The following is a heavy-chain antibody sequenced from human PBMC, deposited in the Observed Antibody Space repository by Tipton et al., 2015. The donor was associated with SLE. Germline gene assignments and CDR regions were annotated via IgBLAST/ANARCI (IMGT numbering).Heavy chain of an antibody. V-gene: IGHV4-34*01. J-gene: IGHJ5*02. Sequence: LRLSCAVYGGSFSGYYWSWLRQSPGKGLEWIGEINHSGSTNYNPSLKSRVTISVDRSNNQFSRNLSSGTAADTAVYYCARERIEEYGGKENWIDPWGQGTLVTVSS. CDR1: GGSFSGYY. D-gene: IGHD4/OR15-4a*01. CDR2: INHSGST. CDR3: ARERIEEYGGKENWIDP.